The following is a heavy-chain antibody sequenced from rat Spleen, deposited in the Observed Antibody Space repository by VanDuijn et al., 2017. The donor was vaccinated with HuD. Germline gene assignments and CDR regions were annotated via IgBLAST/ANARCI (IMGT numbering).Heavy chain of an antibody. CDR1: GFTFNNYW. CDR3: ARRHYGYTDYFDY. CDR2: ISYDGFDT. J-gene: IGHJ2*01. Sequence: EVQLVESGGGLVQPGRSLKLSCVASGFTFNNYWMTWNRQTPGRGLEWVASISYDGFDTYYRDSVKGRFTISRDNAKSSLYLQMDSLRSEDTATYYCARRHYGYTDYFDYWGQGVMVTVSS. V-gene: IGHV5-31*01. D-gene: IGHD1-11*01.